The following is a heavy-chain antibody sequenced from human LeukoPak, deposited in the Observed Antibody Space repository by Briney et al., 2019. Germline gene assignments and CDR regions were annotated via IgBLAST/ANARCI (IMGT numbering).Heavy chain of an antibody. CDR3: AKGGSPNWSGSDAFDI. V-gene: IGHV3-30*02. Sequence: GGSLRLSCAASGFTFSSYGMHWVRQAPGKGLEWVAFIRYDGSNKYYADSVKGRFTISRDNSKNTLYLQVNSLRAEDTAVYYCAKGGSPNWSGSDAFDIWGQGTMVTVSS. J-gene: IGHJ3*02. CDR1: GFTFSSYG. CDR2: IRYDGSNK. D-gene: IGHD1-1*01.